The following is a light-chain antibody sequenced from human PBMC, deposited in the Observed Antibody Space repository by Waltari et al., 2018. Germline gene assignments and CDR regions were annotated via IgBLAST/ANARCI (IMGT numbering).Light chain of an antibody. CDR2: QDD. CDR3: QAWHSSAVV. Sequence: SFEVTQPPSVSVSPGQTATLIFTGDGLGENYSSWYQQKPGQSPLLVIYQDDKRPFGISERFSGTNSGNTATLTISGTQAMDEADYYCQAWHSSAVVFGGGTKLTVL. CDR1: GLGENY. V-gene: IGLV3-1*01. J-gene: IGLJ2*01.